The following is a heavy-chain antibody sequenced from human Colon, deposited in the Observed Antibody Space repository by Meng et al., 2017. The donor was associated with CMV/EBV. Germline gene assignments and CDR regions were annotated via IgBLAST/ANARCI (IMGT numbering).Heavy chain of an antibody. CDR2: IDGAGSKT. J-gene: IGHJ6*02. D-gene: IGHD3-10*01. CDR1: GFTFSNYW. V-gene: IGHV3-74*03. CDR3: ARSYYYGLDV. Sequence: GGSLRLSCAASGFTFSNYWIHWVRQVPGKGLVWVSRIDGAGSKTMHADSVKGRFTISRDNAKNSLSLLMNSLRPEDTAVYYCARSYYYGLDVWGQGTTVTVSS.